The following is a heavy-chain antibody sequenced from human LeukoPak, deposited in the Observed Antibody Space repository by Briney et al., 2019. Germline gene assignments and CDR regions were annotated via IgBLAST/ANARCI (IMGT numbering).Heavy chain of an antibody. CDR1: GYTFTSYD. V-gene: IGHV1-8*03. Sequence: ASVKVSCKASGYTFTSYDINWVRQATGQGLEWMGWMNPNSGNTGYAQKFQGRVTITRNTSISTAYMELSSLRSEDTAVYYCARGTITFGGVHKVPSTTDHNYYYYYYMDVWGKGTTVTVSS. CDR2: MNPNSGNT. D-gene: IGHD3-16*01. CDR3: ARGTITFGGVHKVPSTTDHNYYYYYYMDV. J-gene: IGHJ6*03.